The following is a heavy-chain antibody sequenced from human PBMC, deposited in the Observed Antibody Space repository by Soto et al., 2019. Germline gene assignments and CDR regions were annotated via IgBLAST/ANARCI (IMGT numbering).Heavy chain of an antibody. J-gene: IGHJ6*01. CDR2: ISGSGGST. CDR1: GFTFSSYA. V-gene: IGHV3-23*01. CDR3: ATGRGVNFYDCMDV. D-gene: IGHD3-10*01. Sequence: EVQLLESGGGWVQPGGSLRLSCAASGFTFSSYAMSWVRQAPGKGLEWVSAISGSGGSTYYADSVKGRFTIPRDNSSNTLYLQKNSLRAEDTAVYYCATGRGVNFYDCMDVWGQGTTVTVSS.